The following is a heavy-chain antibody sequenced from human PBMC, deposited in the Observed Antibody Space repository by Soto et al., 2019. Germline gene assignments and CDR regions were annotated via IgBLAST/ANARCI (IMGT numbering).Heavy chain of an antibody. CDR3: GRDHIVLMVYAKSYYYYGMDV. V-gene: IGHV1-18*01. CDR1: GYTFTSYG. CDR2: ISAYNGNT. Sequence: ASVKVSCKASGYTFTSYGISWVRQAPGQGLEWMGWISAYNGNTNYAQKLQGRVTMTTDTSTSTAYMELRSLRSDDTAVYYCGRDHIVLMVYAKSYYYYGMDVWGQGTTVTVSS. J-gene: IGHJ6*02. D-gene: IGHD2-8*01.